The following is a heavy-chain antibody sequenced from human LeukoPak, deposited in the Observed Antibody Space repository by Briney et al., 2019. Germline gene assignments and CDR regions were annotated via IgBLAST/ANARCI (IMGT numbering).Heavy chain of an antibody. CDR1: GFTFSSYA. Sequence: GGSLRLSCAASGFTFSSYAMHWVRQAPGKGLEWVAVISYDGSNKYYADSVKGRFTISRDNAKNSLYLQMNSLRAEDTAVYYCARFEYSSSLPEYFQHWGQGTLVTVSS. V-gene: IGHV3-30-3*01. J-gene: IGHJ1*01. CDR3: ARFEYSSSLPEYFQH. CDR2: ISYDGSNK. D-gene: IGHD6-6*01.